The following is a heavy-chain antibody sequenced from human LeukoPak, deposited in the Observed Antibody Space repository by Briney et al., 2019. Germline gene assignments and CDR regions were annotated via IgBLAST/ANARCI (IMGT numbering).Heavy chain of an antibody. Sequence: GGSLRLSCAASGFTFRSSWMHWVRQAPGKGLVWVSRIYSDGRTATYADSVKGRFTISRDNAKNTLYLQMNSLRAEDTAVYYCARDPGPYCGGDCYYFDYWGPGTLVTVSS. V-gene: IGHV3-74*01. CDR1: GFTFRSSW. J-gene: IGHJ4*02. CDR2: IYSDGRTA. CDR3: ARDPGPYCGGDCYYFDY. D-gene: IGHD2-21*02.